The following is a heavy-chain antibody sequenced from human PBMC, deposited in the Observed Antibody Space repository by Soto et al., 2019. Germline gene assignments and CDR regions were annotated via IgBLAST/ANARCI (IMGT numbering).Heavy chain of an antibody. CDR3: ARHGVWCFDF. D-gene: IGHD2-8*02. J-gene: IGHJ4*02. CDR1: GFTFSSSW. Sequence: QLVESGGALVQPGGSLRLSCAASGFTFSSSWMAWVRQAPGKGLEWVANINPEGSAEYYVDSVKGRFTISRDNAKNSLYLLMNSLRLEDTALYYCARHGVWCFDFWGQGTLVSISS. CDR2: INPEGSAE. V-gene: IGHV3-7*02.